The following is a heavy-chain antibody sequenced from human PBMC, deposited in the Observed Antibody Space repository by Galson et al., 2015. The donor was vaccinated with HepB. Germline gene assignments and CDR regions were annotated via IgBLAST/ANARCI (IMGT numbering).Heavy chain of an antibody. V-gene: IGHV3-33*08. CDR1: GFTFSSYD. CDR3: ARDFSSCMDV. J-gene: IGHJ6*03. D-gene: IGHD3-3*01. CDR2: IWYDGSNK. Sequence: SLRLSCAASGFTFSSYDMHWVRQAPGKGLEWVAVIWYDGSNKYYADSVKGRFTISRDNSKNTLYLQMNSLRSEDTAVYYCARDFSSCMDVWGKGTTVTVSS.